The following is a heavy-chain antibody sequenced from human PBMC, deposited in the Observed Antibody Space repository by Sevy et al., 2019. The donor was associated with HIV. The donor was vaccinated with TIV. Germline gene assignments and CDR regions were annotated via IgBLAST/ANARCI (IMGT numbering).Heavy chain of an antibody. CDR3: ARGYGATMVKADYYMDV. D-gene: IGHD3-10*01. V-gene: IGHV3-7*01. CDR2: IKQDGSEK. CDR1: GFTFSSYW. Sequence: GGSLRLSCAASGFTFSSYWMSWVRQAPGKGLEWVANIKQDGSEKCYVDSVKGRFTISRDNAKNLLYLQMNSLRAEDTAVYYCARGYGATMVKADYYMDVWGKGTTVTVSS. J-gene: IGHJ6*03.